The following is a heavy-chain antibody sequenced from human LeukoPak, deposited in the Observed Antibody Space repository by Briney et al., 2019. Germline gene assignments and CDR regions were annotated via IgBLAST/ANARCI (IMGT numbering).Heavy chain of an antibody. CDR1: GFTFSSYA. V-gene: IGHV3-23*01. CDR3: AGLPYTVVTWASSDY. D-gene: IGHD4-23*01. Sequence: GGSLRLSCAASGFTFSSYAMSWVRQAPGKGLEWVSAISGSGGSTYYADSVKGRFTISRDNSKNTLYLQMNSLRAEDTAVYYRAGLPYTVVTWASSDYWGQGTLVTVSS. J-gene: IGHJ4*02. CDR2: ISGSGGST.